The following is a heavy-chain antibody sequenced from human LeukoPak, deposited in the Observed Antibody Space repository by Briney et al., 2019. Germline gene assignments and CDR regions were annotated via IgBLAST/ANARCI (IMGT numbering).Heavy chain of an antibody. CDR1: GFTFSSYA. V-gene: IGHV3-30-3*01. CDR2: ISYDGSNK. CDR3: TREGRNFFDP. J-gene: IGHJ5*02. Sequence: GGSLRLSCAASGFTFSSYAMHWVRQAPGKGLEWVAVISYDGSNKYYADSVKGRFTISRDNSKNTLYLQMNSLRAEDTAVYYCTREGRNFFDPWGQGTLVTVSS.